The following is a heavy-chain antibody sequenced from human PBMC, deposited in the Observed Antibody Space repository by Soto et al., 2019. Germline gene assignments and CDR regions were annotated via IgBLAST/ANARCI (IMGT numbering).Heavy chain of an antibody. D-gene: IGHD3-10*01. V-gene: IGHV4-31*03. J-gene: IGHJ6*02. CDR3: ARHAYGSGFYYGMNV. Sequence: SETLSLTCTVSGGSISSGGYYWSWIRQHPGKGLEWIGYIYYSKSTYYNPSLKSRVTISLDTSKNQFSLKLSSVTAADTAVYYCARHAYGSGFYYGMNVWGQGTTVTVSS. CDR2: IYYSKST. CDR1: GGSISSGGYY.